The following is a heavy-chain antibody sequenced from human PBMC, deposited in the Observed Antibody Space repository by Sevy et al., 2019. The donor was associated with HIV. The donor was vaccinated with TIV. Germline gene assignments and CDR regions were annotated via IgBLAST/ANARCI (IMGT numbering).Heavy chain of an antibody. D-gene: IGHD5-18*01. CDR1: GFTFSGYW. CDR2: IKQNGSEK. CDR3: ARESRYSYFRY. V-gene: IGHV3-7*01. Sequence: GGSLRLSCAASGFTFSGYWMSWVRQAPGKGLEWVANIKQNGSEKYYVDSVKGRFTISRDNAKNSLYLQMNSLRAEDRAVYYCARESRYSYFRYWGPGTLVTVSS. J-gene: IGHJ4*02.